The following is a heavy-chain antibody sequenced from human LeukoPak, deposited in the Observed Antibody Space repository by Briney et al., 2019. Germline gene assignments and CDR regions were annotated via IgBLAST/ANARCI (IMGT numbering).Heavy chain of an antibody. J-gene: IGHJ4*02. CDR3: ARDKGYDFSPDY. Sequence: GGSLRLSCAASGFTFSSYAMHWVRQAPGKGLEWVSSISSSSSYIYYADSVKGRFTISRDNAKNSLYLQMNSLRAEDTAVYYCARDKGYDFSPDYWGQGTLVTVSS. CDR2: ISSSSSYI. CDR1: GFTFSSYA. V-gene: IGHV3-21*01. D-gene: IGHD3-3*01.